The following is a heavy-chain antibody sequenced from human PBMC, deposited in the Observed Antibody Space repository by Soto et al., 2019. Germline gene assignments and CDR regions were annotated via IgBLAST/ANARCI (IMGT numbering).Heavy chain of an antibody. V-gene: IGHV3-30*18. J-gene: IGHJ3*02. CDR2: ISYDGSNK. D-gene: IGHD6-19*01. CDR3: AKAGYSSGWYAFDI. Sequence: GGSLRLSCAASGFTFSSYGMHWVRQAPGKGLEWVAVISYDGSNKYYADSVKGRFTISRDNSKNTLYLQMNSLRAEDTAVYYCAKAGYSSGWYAFDIWGQGTMVPVSS. CDR1: GFTFSSYG.